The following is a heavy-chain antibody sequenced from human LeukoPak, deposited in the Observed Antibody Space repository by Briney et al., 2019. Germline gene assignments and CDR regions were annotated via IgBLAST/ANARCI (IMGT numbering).Heavy chain of an antibody. D-gene: IGHD1-26*01. CDR1: GYTFSGYY. CDR2: INPSGGST. Sequence: ASVKVSCKASGYTFSGYYMHWVRQAPGQGLEWMGIINPSGGSTSYAQKFQGRVTMTRDTSTSTVYMELSSLRSEDTAVYYCVRQIVGATFGFDYWGQGTLVTVSS. V-gene: IGHV1-46*01. J-gene: IGHJ4*02. CDR3: VRQIVGATFGFDY.